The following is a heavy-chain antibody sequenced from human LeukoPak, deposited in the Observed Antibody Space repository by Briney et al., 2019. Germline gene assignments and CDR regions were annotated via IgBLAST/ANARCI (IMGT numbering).Heavy chain of an antibody. J-gene: IGHJ4*02. CDR3: ARDSLVAAAGKAFDY. D-gene: IGHD6-13*01. Sequence: ASVKVSCKASGGTFSSYAISWVRQAPGQGREWMGGIIPIFGTANYAQKFRGRVTITTDESTSTAYMELSSLRSEDTAVYYCARDSLVAAAGKAFDYWGQGTLVTVSS. CDR1: GGTFSSYA. V-gene: IGHV1-69*05. CDR2: IIPIFGTA.